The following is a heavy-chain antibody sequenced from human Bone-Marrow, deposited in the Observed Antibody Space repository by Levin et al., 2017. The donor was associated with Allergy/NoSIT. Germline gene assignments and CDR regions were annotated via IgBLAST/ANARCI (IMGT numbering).Heavy chain of an antibody. CDR3: ARPGAGNGESQNYYNDAFDI. V-gene: IGHV4-4*08. CDR2: VHASGKT. J-gene: IGHJ3*02. D-gene: IGHD3-10*01. Sequence: NSSETLSLTCTVSGGSLSGYYWNWIRLSPGKGLEWIGHVHASGKTNDNPSLRGRVIMSIDKSKNQFSLTLTSVSAADTAIYYCARPGAGNGESQNYYNDAFDIWGQGTQVTVSS. CDR1: GGSLSGYY.